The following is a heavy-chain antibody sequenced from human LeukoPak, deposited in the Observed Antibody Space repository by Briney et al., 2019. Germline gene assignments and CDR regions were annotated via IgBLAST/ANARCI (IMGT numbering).Heavy chain of an antibody. V-gene: IGHV3-23*01. Sequence: GGSLRLSCAASEFTFNSYAMHWVRQAPGKGLEWVSDINGSGGSTYYADSVKGRFTISRDNSKNTLYLQMNSLRADDTAVYYCAKRRGLELTYYYHMDVWGKGTTVTVSS. J-gene: IGHJ6*03. CDR2: INGSGGST. CDR3: AKRRGLELTYYYHMDV. D-gene: IGHD1-7*01. CDR1: EFTFNSYA.